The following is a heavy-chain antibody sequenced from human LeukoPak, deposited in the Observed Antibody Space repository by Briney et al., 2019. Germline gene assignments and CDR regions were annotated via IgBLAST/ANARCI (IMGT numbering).Heavy chain of an antibody. D-gene: IGHD5-18*01. V-gene: IGHV3-66*01. CDR3: ARGYSYGFYYFDY. CDR2: IYSGGST. Sequence: GGSLRLPCAASGFTVSSNYMSWVRQAPGKGLEWVSVIYSGGSTYYADSVKGRFTISRDNSKNTLYLQMSSLRAEDTAVYYCARGYSYGFYYFDYWGQGTLVTVSS. J-gene: IGHJ4*02. CDR1: GFTVSSNY.